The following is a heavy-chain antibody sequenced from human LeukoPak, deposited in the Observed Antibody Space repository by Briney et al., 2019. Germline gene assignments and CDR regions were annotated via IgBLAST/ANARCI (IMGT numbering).Heavy chain of an antibody. D-gene: IGHD3-22*01. CDR1: GFTFSSHN. V-gene: IGHV3-48*02. CDR2: ISSSSTVI. J-gene: IGHJ4*02. CDR3: ARDDSSGYNFDY. Sequence: PGGSLRLSCAASGFTFSSHNMNWVRQAPGKGLEWVSYISSSSTVIYYADSVKGRFTVSRDNAKNSLYLQMNSLRDEDTAVFYCARDDSSGYNFDYWAREPWSPSPQ.